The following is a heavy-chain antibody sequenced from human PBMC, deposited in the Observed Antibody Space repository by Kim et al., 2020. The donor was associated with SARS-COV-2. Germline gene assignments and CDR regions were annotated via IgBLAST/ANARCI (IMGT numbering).Heavy chain of an antibody. CDR1: GFNFSNYA. V-gene: IGHV3-23*01. J-gene: IGHJ4*02. CDR2: IGGGGGNT. Sequence: GGSLRLSCAASGFNFSNYAMSWVRQAPGKGLEWVSGIGGGGGNTYYIDPVKGRFTISRDNSKDTLYLQMNSLRADDTAVYYCAKGGKKNLFSGDWGGGALVIVSS. D-gene: IGHD5-12*01. CDR3: AKGGKKNLFSGD.